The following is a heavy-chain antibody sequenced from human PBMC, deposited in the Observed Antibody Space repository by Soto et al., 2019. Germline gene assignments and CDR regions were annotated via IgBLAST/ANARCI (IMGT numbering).Heavy chain of an antibody. D-gene: IGHD4-17*01. Sequence: GGSLRLSCAASGFTFSNAWMNWVRQAPGKGLEWVGRIKSKTDGGTTDYAAPVKGRFTISRDDSKNTLYLQMISLKTGATAVDYCTTHSTVVPVESAPLYYYYYGMDVWGQGTTVTVSS. CDR1: GFTFSNAW. J-gene: IGHJ6*02. CDR3: TTHSTVVPVESAPLYYYYYGMDV. CDR2: IKSKTDGGTT. V-gene: IGHV3-15*07.